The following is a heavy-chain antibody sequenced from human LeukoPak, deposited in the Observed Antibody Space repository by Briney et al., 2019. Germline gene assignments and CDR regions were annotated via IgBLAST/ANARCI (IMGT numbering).Heavy chain of an antibody. V-gene: IGHV4-59*01. CDR3: AQYYDILTGFPR. CDR1: GGSISSYY. J-gene: IGHJ4*02. D-gene: IGHD3-9*01. Sequence: SETLSLTWIVAGGSISSYYWRWIRQPQDNGLEWVGYIYYSGRTNYNPSLKSRVTISVDTSKNQFSLKLSSVTAADMAVYYCAQYYDILTGFPRWGQGTLVTVSS. CDR2: IYYSGRT.